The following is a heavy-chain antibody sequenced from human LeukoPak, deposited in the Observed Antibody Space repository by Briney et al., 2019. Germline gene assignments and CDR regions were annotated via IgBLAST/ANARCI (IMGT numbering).Heavy chain of an antibody. V-gene: IGHV4-34*01. Sequence: SETLSLTYAVYGGSFSGYYWSWIRQPPGKGLEWIGEINHSGSTNYNPSLKSRVTISVDTSKNQFSLKLSSVTAADTAVYYCARFINYYDSSGYDYWGQGTLVTVSS. CDR2: INHSGST. CDR3: ARFINYYDSSGYDY. CDR1: GGSFSGYY. J-gene: IGHJ4*02. D-gene: IGHD3-22*01.